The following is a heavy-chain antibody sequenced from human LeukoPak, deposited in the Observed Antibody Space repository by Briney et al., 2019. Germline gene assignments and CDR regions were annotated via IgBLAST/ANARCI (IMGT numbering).Heavy chain of an antibody. Sequence: PGGSLRLSCAASGFTFSSYAMHWVRQAPGKGLEWVAVISYDGSNKYYADSVKGRFTISRDNSKNTLYLQMNSLRAEDTAVYYCARDPGIAEYNFDYWGQGTLVTVSS. V-gene: IGHV3-30*04. CDR1: GFTFSSYA. CDR2: ISYDGSNK. J-gene: IGHJ4*02. D-gene: IGHD6-13*01. CDR3: ARDPGIAEYNFDY.